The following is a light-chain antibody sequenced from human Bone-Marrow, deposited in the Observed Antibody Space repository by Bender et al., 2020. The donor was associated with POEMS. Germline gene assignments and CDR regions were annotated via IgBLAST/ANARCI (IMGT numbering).Light chain of an antibody. Sequence: QSVLTQPPSVSGTPGQRVTISCSGSGSNIGGYPVNWYQQLPGTAPRLLIYTNNERPSGVPDRFSGSKSGTSASLAITGLQSDDEATYYCASYTSVLTHVLFGGGTRLTVL. J-gene: IGLJ2*01. V-gene: IGLV1-44*01. CDR2: TNN. CDR1: GSNIGGYP. CDR3: ASYTSVLTHVL.